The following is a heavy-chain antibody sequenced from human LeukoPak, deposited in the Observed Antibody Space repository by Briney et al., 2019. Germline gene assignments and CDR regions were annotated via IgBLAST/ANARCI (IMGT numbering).Heavy chain of an antibody. CDR1: GFTFSSYW. V-gene: IGHV3-74*01. CDR2: INSDGSST. J-gene: IGHJ4*02. CDR3: ARRGQQLVRGVDY. Sequence: GGSLRLSCAASGFTFSSYWMHWVRQAPGKGLVWVSRINSDGSSTSYADSVKGRFTISRDNAKNTLYLQMNSLRAEDTAVYYCARRGQQLVRGVDYWGQGTLVTVSS. D-gene: IGHD6-13*01.